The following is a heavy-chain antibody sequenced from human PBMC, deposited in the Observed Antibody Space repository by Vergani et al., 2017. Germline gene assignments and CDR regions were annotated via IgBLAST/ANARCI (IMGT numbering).Heavy chain of an antibody. CDR1: GYTFTSYG. Sequence: QVQLVQSGAEVKKPGASVKVSCKASGYTFTSYGISWVRQAPGQGLEWMGWIIPIFGTANYAQKFQGRVTITADESTSTAYMELSSLRSEDTAVYYCARTYSSSSIVSAPGYWGQGTLVTVSS. V-gene: IGHV1-69*13. J-gene: IGHJ4*02. D-gene: IGHD6-6*01. CDR2: IIPIFGTA. CDR3: ARTYSSSSIVSAPGY.